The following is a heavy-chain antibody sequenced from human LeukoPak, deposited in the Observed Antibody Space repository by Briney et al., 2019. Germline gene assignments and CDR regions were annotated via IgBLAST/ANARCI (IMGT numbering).Heavy chain of an antibody. Sequence: SETLSLTCTVSGGSISSYNYYWGWIRQPPGKGLEWIGSIYYSGSTYYNPSLKSRVTISVDTSKNQFSLKLSSVTAADTAVYYCARHQHDILTGYYTDNWFDPWGQGTLVTVSS. J-gene: IGHJ5*02. CDR1: GGSISSYNYY. D-gene: IGHD3-9*01. V-gene: IGHV4-39*01. CDR3: ARHQHDILTGYYTDNWFDP. CDR2: IYYSGST.